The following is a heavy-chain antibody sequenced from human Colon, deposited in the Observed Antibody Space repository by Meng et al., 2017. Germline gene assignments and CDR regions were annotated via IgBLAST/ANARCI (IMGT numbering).Heavy chain of an antibody. V-gene: IGHV1-2*06. CDR3: ARDGQKWNNDY. CDR1: GDTFTSHG. CDR2: IIPNSGVT. J-gene: IGHJ4*02. Sequence: QVQWVQSGAGVKKPGSSVKVSCKASGDTFTSHGISWVRQAPGQGLEWMGRIIPNSGVTIYAQKFQGRVTMTRDMSINAAFMELRGLRSDDTAVYYCARDGQKWNNDYWGQGTLVTVSS. D-gene: IGHD1/OR15-1a*01.